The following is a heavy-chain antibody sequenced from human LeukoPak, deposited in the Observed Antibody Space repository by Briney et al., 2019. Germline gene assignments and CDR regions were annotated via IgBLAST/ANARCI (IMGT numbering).Heavy chain of an antibody. J-gene: IGHJ4*02. CDR2: IYYSGST. Sequence: SETLSLTCTVSGGSISSSSYYWGWIRQPPGKGLEWIGSIYYSGSTYYNPSLKSRVTISVDTSKNQFSLKLSSVTAADTAVYYCARGRGRTYYWGQGTLVTVSS. CDR1: GGSISSSSYY. V-gene: IGHV4-39*07. D-gene: IGHD3-10*01. CDR3: ARGRGRTYY.